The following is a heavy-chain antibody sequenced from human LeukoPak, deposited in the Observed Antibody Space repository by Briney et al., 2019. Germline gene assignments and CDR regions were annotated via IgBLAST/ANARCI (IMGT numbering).Heavy chain of an antibody. CDR3: ARRYCSSTSCNPYFFDY. Sequence: GESLKISCKGSGYTFTNYYIGWVRQTPGKGLEWMGIISPGDSDASYSPSFQGQVTISADKSISTAYLRWSSLKASDTAMYYCARRYCSSTSCNPYFFDYWGQGTLVTVSS. CDR2: ISPGDSDA. V-gene: IGHV5-51*01. CDR1: GYTFTNYY. J-gene: IGHJ4*02. D-gene: IGHD2-2*01.